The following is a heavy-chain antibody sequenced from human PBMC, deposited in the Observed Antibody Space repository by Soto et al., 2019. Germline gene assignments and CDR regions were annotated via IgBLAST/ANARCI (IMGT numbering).Heavy chain of an antibody. D-gene: IGHD3-10*01. CDR3: AKKVNSGSGSQYFDY. V-gene: IGHV3-23*01. J-gene: IGHJ4*02. CDR2: FRGSGDDGTT. Sequence: LRLSCAATGFTFSSYSMSWVRQAPGTGLEWVSGFRGSGDDGTTYYADSVKGRFTISRDNSKNMLFLQMNSLRAEDTAIYYCAKKVNSGSGSQYFDYWGQGTLVTVSS. CDR1: GFTFSSYS.